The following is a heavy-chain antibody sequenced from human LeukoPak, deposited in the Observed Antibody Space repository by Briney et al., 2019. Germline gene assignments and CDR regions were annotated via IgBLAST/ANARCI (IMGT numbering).Heavy chain of an antibody. CDR3: TRPQSDYYDSSGYPY. CDR2: IRSKANSYAT. D-gene: IGHD3-22*01. Sequence: GGSPKLSCAASGFTFSGSAMHWVRQASGKGLEWVGRIRSKANSYATAYAASVKGRFTISRDDSKNTAYLQMNSLKTEDTAVYYCTRPQSDYYDSSGYPYWGQGTLATVSS. CDR1: GFTFSGSA. J-gene: IGHJ4*02. V-gene: IGHV3-73*01.